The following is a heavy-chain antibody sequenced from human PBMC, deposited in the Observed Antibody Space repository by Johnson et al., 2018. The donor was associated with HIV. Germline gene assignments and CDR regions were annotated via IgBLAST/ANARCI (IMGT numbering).Heavy chain of an antibody. D-gene: IGHD3-10*01. J-gene: IGHJ3*02. Sequence: QLVESGGAVVQPGGSLRLSCVISGFTFHHYAIHWVRQAPGKGLEWVSLISWDGDNTYYADSVKGRFTISRDNSKNSLYLQMHSLRSEDTALYYCAKDSDTYYYGSGDGFDIWGQGTMVTVSS. CDR3: AKDSDTYYYGSGDGFDI. V-gene: IGHV3-43D*03. CDR2: ISWDGDNT. CDR1: GFTFHHYA.